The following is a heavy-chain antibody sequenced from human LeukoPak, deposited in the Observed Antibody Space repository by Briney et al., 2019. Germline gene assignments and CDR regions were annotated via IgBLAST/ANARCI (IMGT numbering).Heavy chain of an antibody. J-gene: IGHJ4*02. CDR2: IYYSGST. D-gene: IGHD3-9*01. V-gene: IGHV4-59*01. CDR1: GGSISSYY. CDR3: ARTSLSKRVLTG. Sequence: TSSETLSLTCTVSGGSISSYYWSWIRQPPGKGLEWIGYIYYSGSTNYNPSLKSQVTISVDTSKNQFSLKLSSVTAADTAVYYCARTSLSKRVLTGWGQGTLVTVSS.